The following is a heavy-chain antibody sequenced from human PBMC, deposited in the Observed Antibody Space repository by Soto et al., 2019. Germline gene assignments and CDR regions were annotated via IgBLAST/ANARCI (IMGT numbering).Heavy chain of an antibody. J-gene: IGHJ4*02. D-gene: IGHD6-19*01. CDR1: GGSVSSGHYY. CDR3: AGSGAGSGWL. CDR2: IYYSGST. V-gene: IGHV4-61*01. Sequence: QVQLQESGPGLVRPSETLSLTCAVSGGSVSSGHYYWSWSRQPPGKGLDWIGFIYYSGSTSYNPSPQGPGTLSVGPAKNQFSLKMRSGTAADPAVDYWAGSGAGSGWLGGQGTLVTVSS.